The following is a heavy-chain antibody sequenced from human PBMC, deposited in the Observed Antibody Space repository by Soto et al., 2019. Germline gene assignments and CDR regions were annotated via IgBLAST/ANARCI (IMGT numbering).Heavy chain of an antibody. Sequence: GGSLRLSCAASGFSFSIYGMHWVRQAPGKGLEWVAVISKDGSNKYYADSVKGRFTFSRDNSKNTLYLQMNSLRAEDTAVYYCAEGSPFIVVVVAALNHVFDYWGQGNLVIGSS. V-gene: IGHV3-30*18. CDR1: GFSFSIYG. D-gene: IGHD2-15*01. CDR2: ISKDGSNK. J-gene: IGHJ4*02. CDR3: AEGSPFIVVVVAALNHVFDY.